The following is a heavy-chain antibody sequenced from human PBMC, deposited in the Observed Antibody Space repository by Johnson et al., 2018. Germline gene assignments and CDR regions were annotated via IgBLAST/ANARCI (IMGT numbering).Heavy chain of an antibody. CDR3: ARGYDSSGYSLRAFDI. V-gene: IGHV3-74*02. J-gene: IGHJ3*02. D-gene: IGHD3-22*01. CDR1: GFTFSSYW. Sequence: VQLVESGGGLVQPGGSLRLSCAASGFTFSSYWMHWVRQTPGNGLVWVSRINSDGSSTGYADSVQGRFTISRDNAKNTMFLQMNSLRAEDTAVYYCARGYDSSGYSLRAFDIWGQGTMVTVSS. CDR2: INSDGSST.